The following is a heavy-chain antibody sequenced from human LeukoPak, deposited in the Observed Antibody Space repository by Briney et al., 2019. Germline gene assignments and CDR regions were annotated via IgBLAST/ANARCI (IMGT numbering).Heavy chain of an antibody. CDR1: GGSISSFY. V-gene: IGHV4-59*13. CDR2: VFYCGNT. D-gene: IGHD3-16*01. CDR3: ARGLPGRDAFDV. Sequence: PSETLSLTCTVSGGSISSFYWNWIRQPPGKGLEWVGYVFYCGNTNYNPSLGSRVTISEDTSKNQFSLNLNSLTAADTAVYYCARGLPGRDAFDVWGQGTVVTVSS. J-gene: IGHJ3*01.